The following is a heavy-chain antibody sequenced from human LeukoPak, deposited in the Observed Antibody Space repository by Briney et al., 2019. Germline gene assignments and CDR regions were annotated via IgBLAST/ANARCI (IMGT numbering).Heavy chain of an antibody. Sequence: GGSLRLSCAASGFTFSSYSMNWVRQAPGKGLEWVANIKEDGSEKYYVDSVKGRFTISRDNAKNSLYLQMNSLRVEDTALYYCARDESGPAYWGQGTLVTVSS. CDR3: ARDESGPAY. CDR2: IKEDGSEK. V-gene: IGHV3-7*01. D-gene: IGHD3-3*01. J-gene: IGHJ4*02. CDR1: GFTFSSYS.